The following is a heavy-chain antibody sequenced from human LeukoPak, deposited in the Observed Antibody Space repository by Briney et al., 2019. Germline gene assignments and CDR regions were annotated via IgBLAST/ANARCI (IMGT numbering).Heavy chain of an antibody. CDR2: IIPIFGTA. Sequence: SVRVSCKASGGTFSSYAISWVRQAPGQGLEWMGGIIPIFGTANYAQKFQGRVTITADKSTSTAYMELSSLRSEDTAVYYCARGTYYDSSGYYYDYYYYYMDVWGKGTTVTVSS. J-gene: IGHJ6*03. D-gene: IGHD3-22*01. CDR3: ARGTYYDSSGYYYDYYYYYMDV. V-gene: IGHV1-69*06. CDR1: GGTFSSYA.